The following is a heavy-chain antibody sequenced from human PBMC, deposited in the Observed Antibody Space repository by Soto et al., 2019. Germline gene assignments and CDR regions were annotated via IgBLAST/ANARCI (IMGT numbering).Heavy chain of an antibody. CDR2: ISGSGGST. CDR3: AKGVLKNWGWTPWYFDY. D-gene: IGHD7-27*01. V-gene: IGHV3-23*01. J-gene: IGHJ4*02. Sequence: GGSLRLSCAASGFTFSSYAMSWVRQAPGKGLEWVSAISGSGGSTYYADSVKGRFTISRDNSKNTLYLQMNSLRAEDTAVYYCAKGVLKNWGWTPWYFDYWGQGTLVTVSS. CDR1: GFTFSSYA.